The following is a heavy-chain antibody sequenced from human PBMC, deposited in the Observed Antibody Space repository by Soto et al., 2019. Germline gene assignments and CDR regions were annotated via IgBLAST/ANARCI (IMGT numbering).Heavy chain of an antibody. CDR1: GGSSSSGGYC. CDR3: AGGVFP. V-gene: IGHV4-31*03. CDR2: IYYSGST. Sequence: QVQLQESGPGLVKPSQTLSLTCTVSGGSSSSGGYCWTWIRQHPGKGLEWIGYIYYSGSTYYNASPKSGLTRAVDTSKTPCSLKLSAVTAADTTVYYCAGGVFPWGQGTLVTVSS. D-gene: IGHD2-8*01. J-gene: IGHJ5*02.